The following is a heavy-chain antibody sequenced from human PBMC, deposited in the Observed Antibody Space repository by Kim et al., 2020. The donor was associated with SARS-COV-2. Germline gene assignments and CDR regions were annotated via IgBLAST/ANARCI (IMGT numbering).Heavy chain of an antibody. V-gene: IGHV4-39*01. D-gene: IGHD3-22*01. Sequence: SETLSLTCTVSGDSISSSSYYWGWIRQPPGKGLEWIGSIYYSGSTYYNPSLKSRVTISVDTSKNQFSLKLSSVTAADTAVYYCARIPFDSSGYYPPERFDPWGQGTLVTVSS. CDR2: IYYSGST. CDR3: ARIPFDSSGYYPPERFDP. CDR1: GDSISSSSYY. J-gene: IGHJ5*02.